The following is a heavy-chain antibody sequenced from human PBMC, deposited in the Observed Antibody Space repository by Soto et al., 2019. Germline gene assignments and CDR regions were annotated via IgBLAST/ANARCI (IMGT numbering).Heavy chain of an antibody. Sequence: QVELVQSGAEVKKPGASVKVSCKASGYTFSSYGISWVRQAPGQGVDWKGWISAYNGNSNNAQKLKGRLTMTTDTSTSTAYMELRSLRSDDTAVYYCARDGRLAATLTGGTEPWGQGTLVTVSS. CDR2: ISAYNGNS. J-gene: IGHJ4*02. CDR3: ARDGRLAATLTGGTEP. V-gene: IGHV1-18*01. CDR1: GYTFSSYG. D-gene: IGHD6-25*01.